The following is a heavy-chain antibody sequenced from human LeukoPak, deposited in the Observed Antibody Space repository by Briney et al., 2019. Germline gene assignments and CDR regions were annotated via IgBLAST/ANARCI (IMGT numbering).Heavy chain of an antibody. CDR3: ASKSSAINTAHDAFDI. V-gene: IGHV1-18*01. CDR2: ISAYNGNT. Sequence: ASVKVSCKASGYTFTSYGISWVRQAPGQGLEWMGWISAYNGNTNYAQKLQGRVTMTTDTSTSTAYMELSSLRSEDTAVYYCASKSSAINTAHDAFDIWGQGTMVTVSS. D-gene: IGHD5-18*01. CDR1: GYTFTSYG. J-gene: IGHJ3*02.